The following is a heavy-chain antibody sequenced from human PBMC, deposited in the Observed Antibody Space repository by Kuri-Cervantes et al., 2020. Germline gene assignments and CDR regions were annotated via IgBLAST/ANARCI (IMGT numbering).Heavy chain of an antibody. D-gene: IGHD3-10*01. V-gene: IGHV1-3*04. CDR1: GYSFTSQA. Sequence: ASVKVSCKASGYSFTSQAMHWVRQAPGQRLEWMGWINTGNANTKYSQNFQGRATITRDSSANTAYMELSSLRSADTAVYYCARGRELLWFGELLALDYWGQGTLVTVSS. J-gene: IGHJ4*02. CDR3: ARGRELLWFGELLALDY. CDR2: INTGNANT.